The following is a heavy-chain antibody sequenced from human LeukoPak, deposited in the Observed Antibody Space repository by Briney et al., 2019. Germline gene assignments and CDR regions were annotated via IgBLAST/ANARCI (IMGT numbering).Heavy chain of an antibody. CDR1: GGPISSYY. D-gene: IGHD2-8*01. J-gene: IGHJ4*02. CDR2: IYTSGST. CDR3: ARARYHTEMTYFRTVYYFDY. Sequence: SETLSLTCTVSGGPISSYYWSWTRQPAGKGLEWIGRIYTSGSTNYNPSLKSRVTMSVDTSKNQFSLKLSSVTTADTAVYYCARARYHTEMTYFRTVYYFDYWGQGTLVTVSS. V-gene: IGHV4-4*07.